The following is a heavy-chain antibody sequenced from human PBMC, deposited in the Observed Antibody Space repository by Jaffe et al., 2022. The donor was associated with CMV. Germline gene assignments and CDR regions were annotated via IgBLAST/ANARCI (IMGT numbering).Heavy chain of an antibody. Sequence: QVQLQQWGAGLLKPSETLSLTCAVYGGSFSGYYWSWIRQPPGKGLEWIGEINHSGSTNYNPSLKSRVTISVDTSKNQFSLKLSSVTAADTAVYYCARKGNGYNLRNWFDPWGQGTLVTVSS. CDR2: INHSGST. V-gene: IGHV4-34*01. CDR3: ARKGNGYNLRNWFDP. CDR1: GGSFSGYY. D-gene: IGHD5-12*01. J-gene: IGHJ5*02.